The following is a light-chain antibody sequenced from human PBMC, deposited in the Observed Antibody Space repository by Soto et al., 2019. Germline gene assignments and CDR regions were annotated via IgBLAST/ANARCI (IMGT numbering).Light chain of an antibody. Sequence: QSVLTQPASVSGSPGQSITISCTGTSSDVGAYDFVSWYQQQAGKAPRLLIYDVVKRPSEVANRFSGSKSDNTASLTISGLLTEDEADYYCSSFTRSTTWVFGGGTQLTVL. CDR2: DVV. CDR1: SSDVGAYDF. CDR3: SSFTRSTTWV. V-gene: IGLV2-14*03. J-gene: IGLJ3*02.